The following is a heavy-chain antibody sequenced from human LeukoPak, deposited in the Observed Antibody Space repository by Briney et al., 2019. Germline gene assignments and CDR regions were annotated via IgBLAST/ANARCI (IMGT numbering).Heavy chain of an antibody. D-gene: IGHD4-11*01. CDR3: AREYSASEH. V-gene: IGHV1-2*02. Sequence: ASVKVSCRASGYTFTGHFLHCVRQAPGQGLEWMAWIDPNNGDTHYAQNFQGRITVTRDTSISTVYMELSRLTSDDTAVYYCAREYSASEHWGQGTLVTVSS. CDR2: IDPNNGDT. J-gene: IGHJ4*02. CDR1: GYTFTGHF.